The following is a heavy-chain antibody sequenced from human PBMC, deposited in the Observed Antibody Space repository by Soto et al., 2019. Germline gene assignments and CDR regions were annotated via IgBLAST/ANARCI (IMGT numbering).Heavy chain of an antibody. V-gene: IGHV3-48*02. Sequence: GGSLRLSCAASGFTFSSYTMNWVRQAPGKALEWVSYITSTSFNIYYADSVKGRFTISRDNAKNSLYLQMNSLRDEDTAVYFCAREDNNGVYYYSDVWGQGTLVTVSS. CDR1: GFTFSSYT. D-gene: IGHD2-8*01. CDR2: ITSTSFNI. J-gene: IGHJ4*02. CDR3: AREDNNGVYYYSDV.